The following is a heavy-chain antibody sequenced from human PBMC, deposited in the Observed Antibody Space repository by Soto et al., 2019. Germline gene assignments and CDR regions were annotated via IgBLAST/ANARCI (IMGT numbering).Heavy chain of an antibody. CDR1: GYTFTSYA. CDR2: INAGNGNT. Sequence: ASVKVSCKASGYTFTSYAMHWVRQAPGQRLEWMGWINAGNGNTKYSQKFQGRVTITRDTSASTAYMELSSLRSEDTAVYYCASAGGGALYSSGYNWFDPWGQGTLVTVSS. J-gene: IGHJ5*02. CDR3: ASAGGGALYSSGYNWFDP. D-gene: IGHD6-19*01. V-gene: IGHV1-3*01.